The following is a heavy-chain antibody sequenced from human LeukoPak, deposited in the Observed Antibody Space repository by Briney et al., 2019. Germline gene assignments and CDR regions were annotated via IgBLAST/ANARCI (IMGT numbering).Heavy chain of an antibody. J-gene: IGHJ4*02. CDR1: GYSFTSYW. Sequence: GESLKISCKGSGYSFTSYWIGWVRQMPGKGLEWMGIIYPGDSDTRYSPSFQGQVTISADKSISTAYLQWSSLKASDTAMYYCARSNDYGGSGYYFDYWGQGTPVTVSS. CDR2: IYPGDSDT. D-gene: IGHD4-23*01. V-gene: IGHV5-51*01. CDR3: ARSNDYGGSGYYFDY.